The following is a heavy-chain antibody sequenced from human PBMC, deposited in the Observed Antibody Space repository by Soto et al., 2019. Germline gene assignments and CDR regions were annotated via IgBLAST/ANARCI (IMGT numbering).Heavy chain of an antibody. CDR3: ARVERANATTVVDAFAI. V-gene: IGHV4-34*01. CDR1: GGFVSSGSYY. D-gene: IGHD1-1*01. Sequence: QVQLQQWGAGLLKPSETLSLTCAVYGGFVSSGSYYWSWIRQPPGKGLEWIGEMSHSGGTHFKPSLKRRVSIAVATSKNQFSPKMRSVTAEYTALYYCARVERANATTVVDAFAIWGPGTMATVSS. J-gene: IGHJ3*02. CDR2: MSHSGGT.